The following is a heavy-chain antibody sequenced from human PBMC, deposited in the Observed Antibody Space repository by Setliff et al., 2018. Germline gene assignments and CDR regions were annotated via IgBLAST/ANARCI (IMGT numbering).Heavy chain of an antibody. V-gene: IGHV4-39*01. D-gene: IGHD1-26*01. CDR1: GASINTGTYY. CDR2: IHYGGTT. J-gene: IGHJ4*02. Sequence: SETLSLTCNGSGASINTGTYYWAWIRQPPGKGLEWIGRIHYGGTTYYNESLKSRVTISVDTSKNQFSLRLNSVTAADTAVYYCARTGTYRYFDYWSQGTLVTVSS. CDR3: ARTGTYRYFDY.